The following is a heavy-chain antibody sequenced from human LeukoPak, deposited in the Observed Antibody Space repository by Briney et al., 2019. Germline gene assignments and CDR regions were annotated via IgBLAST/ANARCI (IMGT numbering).Heavy chain of an antibody. J-gene: IGHJ4*02. Sequence: GGSLRLACTGSGFTFSDCDMNWVRQAPGKGLEWISPISGRSSHIYYADSIKGRFTISRDNAKNSLYLQMNSLRDEDTAVYYCTRAFPPLRTAAAGDVWGQGTLATVSS. D-gene: IGHD6-13*01. CDR3: TRAFPPLRTAAAGDV. V-gene: IGHV3-21*01. CDR2: ISGRSSHI. CDR1: GFTFSDCD.